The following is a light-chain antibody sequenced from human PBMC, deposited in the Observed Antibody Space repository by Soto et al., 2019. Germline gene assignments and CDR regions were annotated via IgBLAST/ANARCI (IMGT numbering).Light chain of an antibody. CDR3: SSYTGSRAPLV. CDR2: DVS. Sequence: QSALTQPASVSGSPRQSITISCTGTSSDVGRYNYVSWYQQHPGKAPKLMIFDVSNRPSGVSNRFSGSKSGNTASLTISGLQAEDEADYYCSSYTGSRAPLVFGGGTKLTVL. J-gene: IGLJ2*01. V-gene: IGLV2-14*01. CDR1: SSDVGRYNY.